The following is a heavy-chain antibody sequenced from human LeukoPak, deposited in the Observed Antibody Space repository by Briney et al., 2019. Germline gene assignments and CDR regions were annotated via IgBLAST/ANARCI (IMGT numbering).Heavy chain of an antibody. CDR3: ARDRAVTQDWVEFDP. J-gene: IGHJ5*02. CDR2: IWYDGSNK. D-gene: IGHD4-17*01. Sequence: GGSRRLSCAPSGFTFSSYGMHWVRQAPDKGLGWGAVIWYDGSNKYYADSVKGRFTISRDNSKNTMYLQMNRLRVEDTAVYFCARDRAVTQDWVEFDPWGQGTLVTVSS. CDR1: GFTFSSYG. V-gene: IGHV3-33*01.